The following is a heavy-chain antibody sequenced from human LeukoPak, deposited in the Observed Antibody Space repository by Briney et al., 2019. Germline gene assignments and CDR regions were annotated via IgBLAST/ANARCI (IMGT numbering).Heavy chain of an antibody. CDR2: IYTSGST. J-gene: IGHJ5*02. CDR3: ARENTNWFDP. Sequence: SETLSLTCTVSGGSISSGGYYWSWIRQHPGKGLEWIGRIYTSGSTNYNPSLKSRVTMSVDTSKNQFSLKLSSVTAADTAVYYCARENTNWFDPWGQGTLVTVSS. D-gene: IGHD5-18*01. CDR1: GGSISSGGYY. V-gene: IGHV4-61*02.